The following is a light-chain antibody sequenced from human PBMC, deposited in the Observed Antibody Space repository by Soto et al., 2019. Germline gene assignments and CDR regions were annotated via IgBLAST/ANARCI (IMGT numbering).Light chain of an antibody. V-gene: IGKV1-16*02. Sequence: DIQMTQSPSSLSASVGDRVTITCRASQGSGNSLAWFQQKPGKPPKSLIYAASSLQSGVTSKFSGSGSGTDFTLTISSLQPEDFATYYCQQYTSYPLTFGGGTKVEIK. CDR1: QGSGNS. CDR3: QQYTSYPLT. CDR2: AAS. J-gene: IGKJ4*01.